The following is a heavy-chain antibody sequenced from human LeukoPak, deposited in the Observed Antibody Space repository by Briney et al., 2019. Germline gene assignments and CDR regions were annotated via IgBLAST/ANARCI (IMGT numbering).Heavy chain of an antibody. V-gene: IGHV3-74*01. CDR3: GSSEDGYIDY. CDR2: TSTDGTTA. D-gene: IGHD2-15*01. Sequence: GGSLRLSCAASGFTFVKHYFHWVRQAPGTGLLWVSRTSTDGTTALYADSVRGRFTISRDNAKNTLYLQMDSLRGEDTAVYYCGSSEDGYIDYWGQGTLVTVSS. CDR1: GFTFVKHY. J-gene: IGHJ4*02.